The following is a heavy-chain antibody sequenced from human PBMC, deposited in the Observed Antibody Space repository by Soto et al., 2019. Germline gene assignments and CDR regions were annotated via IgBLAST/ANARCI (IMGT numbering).Heavy chain of an antibody. Sequence: AGGSLRLSCAASGFTFSSYAMSWVRQAPGKGLEWVSAISGSGGSTYYADSVKGRFTISRDNSKNTLYLQMNSLRAEDTAVYYCAKVGKSGITMIVVVIAPFDYWGQGTLVTVSS. CDR1: GFTFSSYA. D-gene: IGHD3-22*01. J-gene: IGHJ4*02. CDR3: AKVGKSGITMIVVVIAPFDY. V-gene: IGHV3-23*01. CDR2: ISGSGGST.